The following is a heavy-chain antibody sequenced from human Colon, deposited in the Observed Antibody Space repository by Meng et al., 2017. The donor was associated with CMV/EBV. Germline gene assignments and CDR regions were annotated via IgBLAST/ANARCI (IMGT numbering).Heavy chain of an antibody. CDR1: GFSLRTSGMC. Sequence: SGPTLVNPTQTLTLTCTFSGFSLRTSGMCVSWVRQPPGKALEWLALIDWDDDKYYSTSLKTRLTISKDTSKNQVVLTMTNMDPVDTATYYCARSYSSSPYYYGMDVWGQGTTVTVSS. J-gene: IGHJ6*02. CDR2: IDWDDDK. V-gene: IGHV2-70*20. D-gene: IGHD6-6*01. CDR3: ARSYSSSPYYYGMDV.